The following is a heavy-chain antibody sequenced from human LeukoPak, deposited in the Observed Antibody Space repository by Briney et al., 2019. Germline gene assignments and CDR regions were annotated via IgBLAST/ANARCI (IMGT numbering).Heavy chain of an antibody. D-gene: IGHD6-13*01. CDR1: GYTFTSYD. Sequence: ASVKVSCKASGYTFTSYDINWVRQATGQGLEWMGWMNPNSGNTGYAQKFQGRVTMTRNTSISTAYKELNSLISEDTAVYFCARRTAAAGTTLGYWGQGTLVAVSS. V-gene: IGHV1-8*01. CDR3: ARRTAAAGTTLGY. J-gene: IGHJ4*02. CDR2: MNPNSGNT.